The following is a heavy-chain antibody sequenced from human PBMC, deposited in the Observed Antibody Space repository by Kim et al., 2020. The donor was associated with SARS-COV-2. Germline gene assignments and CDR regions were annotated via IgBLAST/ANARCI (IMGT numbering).Heavy chain of an antibody. CDR3: ARAHSSGWYVGY. CDR2: IIPIFGTA. D-gene: IGHD6-19*01. J-gene: IGHJ4*02. Sequence: SVKVSCKASGGTFSSYAIIWVRQAPGQGLEWMGGIIPIFGTANYAQKFQGRVTITADESTSTAYMELSSLRSEDTAVYYCARAHSSGWYVGYWGQGTLVTVSS. CDR1: GGTFSSYA. V-gene: IGHV1-69*13.